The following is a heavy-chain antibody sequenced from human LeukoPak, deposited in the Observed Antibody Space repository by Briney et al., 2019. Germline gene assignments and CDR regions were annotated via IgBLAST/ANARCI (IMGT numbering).Heavy chain of an antibody. CDR2: NSGSSMYI. Sequence: GGGLRVSRVHSLFSLSKYSKKLVRQAPRRWVEWVSSNSGSSMYIYYTESVKARFNISRDNAKNSLYLKMKSLSAEHTGVYYCGWLGPFDYWGQGTVVTVSS. J-gene: IGHJ4*02. CDR1: LFSLSKYS. CDR3: GWLGPFDY. D-gene: IGHD2-15*01. V-gene: IGHV3-21*01.